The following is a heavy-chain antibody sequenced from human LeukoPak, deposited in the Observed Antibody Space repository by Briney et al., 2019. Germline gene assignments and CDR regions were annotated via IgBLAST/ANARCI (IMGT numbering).Heavy chain of an antibody. CDR3: ARQVGTLRYFDWRYFDY. CDR2: IYPGDSDT. J-gene: IGHJ4*02. Sequence: GESLKISCKGSGYSFTSYWIGWVRQMPGKGLEWMGIIYPGDSDTRYSPSFQGQVTISADKSISTAYLQWSSLKASDTAMYYCARQVGTLRYFDWRYFDYWGQGTLVTVSS. D-gene: IGHD3-9*01. CDR1: GYSFTSYW. V-gene: IGHV5-51*01.